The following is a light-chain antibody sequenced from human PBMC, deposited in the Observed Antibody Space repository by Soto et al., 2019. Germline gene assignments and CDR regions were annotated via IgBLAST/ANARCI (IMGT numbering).Light chain of an antibody. CDR1: QTLSNY. CDR2: AAS. CDR3: QQVSSTPVT. Sequence: DIQMTQSPSSLSASVGDRVTINCRASQTLSNYLNWYQQKPGKAPKLLIYAASSLQSGVPSRFSGSGSGTDVTLTISGLQSEDFATYFCQQVSSTPVTFGPGTKVDFK. J-gene: IGKJ3*01. V-gene: IGKV1-39*01.